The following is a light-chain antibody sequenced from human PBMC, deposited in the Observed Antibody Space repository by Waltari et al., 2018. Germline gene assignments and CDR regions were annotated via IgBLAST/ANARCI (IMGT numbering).Light chain of an antibody. CDR1: QSVSSN. V-gene: IGKV3-15*01. CDR3: QQYNNWPPWS. Sequence: EIVMTQSPATLSVPPGERATLPCRASQSVSSNLAWYQQKPGQAPRPLIYGASTKATGIPARFSGSGSETEFTLTISSLQSEDFAVYYCQQYNNWPPWSFGQATKVEIK. J-gene: IGKJ1*01. CDR2: GAS.